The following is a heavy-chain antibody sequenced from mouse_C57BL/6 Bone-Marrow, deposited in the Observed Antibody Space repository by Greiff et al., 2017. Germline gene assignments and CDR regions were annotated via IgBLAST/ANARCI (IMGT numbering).Heavy chain of an antibody. CDR1: GFTFRNYW. D-gene: IGHD1-1*01. Sequence: EVMLVESGGGLVQPGGSMKLSCVASGFTFRNYWMNWVRQSPEKGLEWVAQIRLKSDNYATHYAESVQGRFTISSDDSKSSVYLQRNNLRAEDTGIYYCTGPPFTTVVAEGYFDYWGQGTTLTVSS. CDR3: TGPPFTTVVAEGYFDY. J-gene: IGHJ2*01. CDR2: IRLKSDNYAT. V-gene: IGHV6-3*01.